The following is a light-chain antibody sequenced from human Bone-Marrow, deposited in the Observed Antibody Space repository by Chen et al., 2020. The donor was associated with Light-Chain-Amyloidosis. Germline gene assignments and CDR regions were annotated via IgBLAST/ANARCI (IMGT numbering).Light chain of an antibody. CDR3: QSADSSGTYEVI. J-gene: IGLJ2*01. CDR1: NVPTNY. Sequence: SYELTQPTAVSVSPRQTARITSPENNVPTNYAYGYRQKPGQAPVLVIHRDTERPSGISERFSGSSSGTTATLTISGVQAEDEADDHCQSADSSGTYEVIFGGGTKLTVL. V-gene: IGLV3-25*03. CDR2: RDT.